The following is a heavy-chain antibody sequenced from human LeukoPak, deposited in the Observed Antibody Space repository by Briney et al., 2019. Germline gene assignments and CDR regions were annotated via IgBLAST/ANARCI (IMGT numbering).Heavy chain of an antibody. CDR2: INPNSGGT. CDR3: AGGDDYGGNSIFY. V-gene: IGHV1-2*02. Sequence: ASVKVSCKASGYTFTGYYMHWVRQAPGQGLEWMGWINPNSGGTNYAQKFQGRVTMTRDTSITTAYLELSSLRSDDTAVYYCAGGDDYGGNSIFYWGQGTLVTVSS. CDR1: GYTFTGYY. J-gene: IGHJ4*02. D-gene: IGHD4-23*01.